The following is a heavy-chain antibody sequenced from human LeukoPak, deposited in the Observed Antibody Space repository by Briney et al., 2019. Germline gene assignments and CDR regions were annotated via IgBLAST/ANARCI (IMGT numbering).Heavy chain of an antibody. CDR1: GGSVSSGSYY. J-gene: IGHJ6*02. D-gene: IGHD2-15*01. V-gene: IGHV4-61*01. CDR2: IYYSGST. CDR3: ARDHGVVVAATQDYYYYYGMDV. Sequence: PSETLSLTSTVSGGSVSSGSYYWSWIRQPPGKGLEWIGYIYYSGSTNYNPSLKSRVTISVDTSKNQFSLKLSSVTAADTAVYYCARDHGVVVAATQDYYYYYGMDVWGQGTTVTVSS.